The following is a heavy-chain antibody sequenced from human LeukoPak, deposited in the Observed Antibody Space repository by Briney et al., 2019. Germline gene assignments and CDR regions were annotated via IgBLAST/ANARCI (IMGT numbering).Heavy chain of an antibody. Sequence: GGSLRLSCAASGFTFSNYAMSWVRQAPGKGLEWVAVISYDGSNKYYADSVKGRFTISRDNSKNTLYLQMNSLRAEDTAVYYCAKDVDTAMAPQVLDYWGQGTLVTVSS. CDR2: ISYDGSNK. D-gene: IGHD5-18*01. J-gene: IGHJ4*02. CDR3: AKDVDTAMAPQVLDY. CDR1: GFTFSNYA. V-gene: IGHV3-30*18.